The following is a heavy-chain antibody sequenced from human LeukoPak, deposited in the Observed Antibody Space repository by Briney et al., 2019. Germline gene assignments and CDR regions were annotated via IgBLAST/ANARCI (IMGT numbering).Heavy chain of an antibody. J-gene: IGHJ2*01. CDR2: IYYSGST. CDR1: GGSISSYY. V-gene: IGHV4-59*01. Sequence: PSETLSLTCTVSGGSISSYYWSWIRQPPGKGLEWIGYIYYSGSTNYNPSLKSRVTISVDTSKNQFSLKLSSVTAADTAVYYCARGGYSSSWYHWYFDLWGRGTLVTVSS. D-gene: IGHD6-13*01. CDR3: ARGGYSSSWYHWYFDL.